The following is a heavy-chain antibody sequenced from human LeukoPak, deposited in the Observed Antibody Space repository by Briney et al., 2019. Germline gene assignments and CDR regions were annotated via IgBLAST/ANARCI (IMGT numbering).Heavy chain of an antibody. V-gene: IGHV1-2*02. CDR3: AGGGGTVFGVIND. J-gene: IGHJ4*02. CDR2: INPNGGGT. CDR1: GYTFTGHY. D-gene: IGHD3-3*01. Sequence: ASVKVSCKASGYTFTGHYIHWVRQAPGQGLEWMGWINPNGGGTVYAQNFQGRVTMTRDTSITTAYMELSRLRSDDTAVYYCAGGGGTVFGVINDWGQGTLVTVSS.